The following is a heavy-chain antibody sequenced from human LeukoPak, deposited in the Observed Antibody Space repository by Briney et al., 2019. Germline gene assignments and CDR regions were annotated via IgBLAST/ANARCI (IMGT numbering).Heavy chain of an antibody. J-gene: IGHJ6*02. CDR1: GYTFTSYG. Sequence: ASVKVSCKASGYTFTSYGISWVRQAPGQGLEWMGWISAYNGNTNYAQKLQGRVTMTTDTSTSTAYMELRSLRSDGTAVYYCARDPLKATTVTTYYYYGMDVWGQGTTVTVSS. CDR3: ARDPLKATTVTTYYYYGMDV. CDR2: ISAYNGNT. V-gene: IGHV1-18*01. D-gene: IGHD4-17*01.